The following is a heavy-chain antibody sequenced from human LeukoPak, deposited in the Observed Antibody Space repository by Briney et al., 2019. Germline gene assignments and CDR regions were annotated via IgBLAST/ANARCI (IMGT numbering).Heavy chain of an antibody. CDR1: GDSVSSNSAA. J-gene: IGHJ4*02. Sequence: SQTLSLTCAISGDSVSSNSAAWNWIRQSPSRGLEWLGRTYYRSKWYNDYAVSVKSRITINPDTSENQFSLQLNSVTPEDTAVYYCARAPSHPTVTTLHFDYWGQGTLVTVSS. CDR3: ARAPSHPTVTTLHFDY. CDR2: TYYRSKWYN. D-gene: IGHD4-11*01. V-gene: IGHV6-1*01.